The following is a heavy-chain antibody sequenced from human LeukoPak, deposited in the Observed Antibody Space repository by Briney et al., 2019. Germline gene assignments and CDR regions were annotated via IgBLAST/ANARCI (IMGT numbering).Heavy chain of an antibody. CDR3: ATHIVVVPAALSDAFDI. Sequence: ASVKVSCKASGYTFTSYDINWVRQATGQGLEWMGWMNPNSGNTGYAQKFQGRVTITRNTSISTAYMELSSLRSEDTAVYYCATHIVVVPAALSDAFDIWVQATMVTVSS. CDR1: GYTFTSYD. J-gene: IGHJ3*02. CDR2: MNPNSGNT. V-gene: IGHV1-8*03. D-gene: IGHD2-2*01.